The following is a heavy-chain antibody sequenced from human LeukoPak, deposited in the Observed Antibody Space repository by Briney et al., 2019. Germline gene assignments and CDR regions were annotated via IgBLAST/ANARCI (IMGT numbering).Heavy chain of an antibody. J-gene: IGHJ4*02. CDR3: ARVVREWLRSSYYFDY. CDR2: IFHSGST. V-gene: IGHV4-4*02. D-gene: IGHD5-12*01. CDR1: GGSMSSSHW. Sequence: PSETLSLTCAVSGGSMSSSHWWSWVRQPPGKGLEWIGEIFHSGSTNYNPSLKSRVTISVDKSKTQFSLKLSSVTAADTAVYYCARVVREWLRSSYYFDYWGQGTLVTVSS.